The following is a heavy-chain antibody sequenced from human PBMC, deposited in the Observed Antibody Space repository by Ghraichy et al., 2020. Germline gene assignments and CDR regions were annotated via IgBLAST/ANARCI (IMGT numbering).Heavy chain of an antibody. CDR3: ARPGYCSGGSCYGGAFDI. V-gene: IGHV5-51*01. D-gene: IGHD2-15*01. CDR2: IYPGDSDT. Sequence: GESLNISCKGSGYSFTSNWIGWVRQMPGKGLEWMGIIYPGDSDTRYSPSFQGQVTISADKSISTAYLQWSSLKASDTAMYYCARPGYCSGGSCYGGAFDIWGQGTMVTVSS. J-gene: IGHJ3*02. CDR1: GYSFTSNW.